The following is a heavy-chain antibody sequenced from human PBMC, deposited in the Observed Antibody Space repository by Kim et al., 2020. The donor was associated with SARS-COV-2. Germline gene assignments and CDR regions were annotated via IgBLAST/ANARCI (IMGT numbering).Heavy chain of an antibody. J-gene: IGHJ2*01. D-gene: IGHD6-19*01. V-gene: IGHV4-4*06. CDR3: ARVNSSGWYPRYWYFDL. Sequence: LKSRVTMSVDTSKNQFSLKLSSVTAADTAVYYCARVNSSGWYPRYWYFDLWGRGTLVTVSS.